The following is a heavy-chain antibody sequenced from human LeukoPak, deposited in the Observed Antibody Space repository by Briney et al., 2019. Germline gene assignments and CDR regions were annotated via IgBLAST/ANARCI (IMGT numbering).Heavy chain of an antibody. J-gene: IGHJ4*02. Sequence: PSETLSLTCTVSGGSISSSYWSWIRQPPGKRPEWIGYIHYSGSTNYNPSLKSRVTISVDTSKNQFSLRLSSVTAADTAVYYCVGWGLSETYVISDYWGQGTLVTVSS. CDR3: VGWGLSETYVISDY. CDR2: IHYSGST. D-gene: IGHD3-10*01. CDR1: GGSISSSY. V-gene: IGHV4-59*12.